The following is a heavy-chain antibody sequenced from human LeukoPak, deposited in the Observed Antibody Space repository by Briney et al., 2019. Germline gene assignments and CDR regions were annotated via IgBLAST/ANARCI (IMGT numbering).Heavy chain of an antibody. Sequence: GGALRLSCAASGFTFSNYAMHWVRQAPGKGLEWVAVISYDANDKYYADSVKGRFTISRDNSKNTLYLQMNNLRAEDTAVYYCARDVSVVVLSSTPTQIDYWGQGTLVTVSS. CDR2: ISYDANDK. CDR1: GFTFSNYA. D-gene: IGHD3-22*01. CDR3: ARDVSVVVLSSTPTQIDY. V-gene: IGHV3-30*04. J-gene: IGHJ4*02.